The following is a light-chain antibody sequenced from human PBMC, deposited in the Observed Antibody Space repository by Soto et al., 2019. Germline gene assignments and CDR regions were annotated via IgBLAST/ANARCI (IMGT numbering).Light chain of an antibody. J-gene: IGKJ1*01. CDR1: QTFTITY. CDR3: TRSGNSNRK. CDR2: GAC. Sequence: IRLTQWPVALFSSTKERPTRSCRASQTFTITYLAWYQQKPCHAPRLLIFGACIRDTGIPDTFSGRGSGIDLTTTISRMEPQDFAVYSCTRSGNSNRKFGQGTKAAIK. V-gene: IGKV3-20*01.